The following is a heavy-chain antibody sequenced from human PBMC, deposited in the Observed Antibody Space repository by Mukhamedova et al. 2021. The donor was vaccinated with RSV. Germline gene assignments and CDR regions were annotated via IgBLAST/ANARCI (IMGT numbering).Heavy chain of an antibody. CDR3: ARGVTRDY. Sequence: YPGDSDTRYSPSFQGQVTISADKSISTAYLQWSSLKASDNAMYYCARGVTRDYWGQGTLVTVSS. J-gene: IGHJ4*02. CDR2: YPGDSDT. V-gene: IGHV5-51*01. D-gene: IGHD4-17*01.